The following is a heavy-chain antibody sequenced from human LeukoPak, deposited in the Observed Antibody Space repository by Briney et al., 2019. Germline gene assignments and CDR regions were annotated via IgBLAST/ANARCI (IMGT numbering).Heavy chain of an antibody. J-gene: IGHJ4*02. CDR2: ISSSGSTI. Sequence: PGGSLRLSCAASGFTFSSYAMSWVRQAPGKGLEWVSYISSSGSTIYYADSVKGRFTISRDNAKNSLYLQMNSLRAEDTAVYYCARDQWGGYDGVHDYWGQGTLVTVSS. V-gene: IGHV3-48*04. D-gene: IGHD5-12*01. CDR1: GFTFSSYA. CDR3: ARDQWGGYDGVHDY.